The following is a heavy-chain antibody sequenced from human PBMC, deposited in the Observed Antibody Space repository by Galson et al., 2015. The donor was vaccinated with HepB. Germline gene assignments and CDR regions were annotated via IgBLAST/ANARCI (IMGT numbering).Heavy chain of an antibody. Sequence: SLRLSCAASGFTFATYGMHWVRQRPGRGLEWVAIVWFDGSKEYYADSVKGRFTVSRDNSKNTLYLQLNSLRAEDTAVYYCAREESSSTWPCLDNWGQGTRATVSP. CDR2: VWFDGSKE. CDR3: AREESSSTWPCLDN. D-gene: IGHD6-13*01. J-gene: IGHJ4*02. CDR1: GFTFATYG. V-gene: IGHV3-33*01.